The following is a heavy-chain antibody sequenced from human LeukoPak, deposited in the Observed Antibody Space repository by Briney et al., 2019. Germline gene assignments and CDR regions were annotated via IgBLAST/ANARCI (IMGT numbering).Heavy chain of an antibody. Sequence: ASVKVSCKASGYTFTSYDINWVRQATGQGLEWMGWMNPNSGNTGYAQKFQGRVTMTRNTSISTAYMELSSLRSEDTAVYYCARRLLGYCSGGSCYRRGLNWFDPWGQGTLVTVSS. D-gene: IGHD2-15*01. CDR2: MNPNSGNT. CDR3: ARRLLGYCSGGSCYRRGLNWFDP. CDR1: GYTFTSYD. J-gene: IGHJ5*02. V-gene: IGHV1-8*01.